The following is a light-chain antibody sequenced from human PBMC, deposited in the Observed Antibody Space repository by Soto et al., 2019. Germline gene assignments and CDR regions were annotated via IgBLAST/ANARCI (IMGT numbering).Light chain of an antibody. CDR2: GPS. Sequence: EIVMTQSPATLSVSPGETATLSCRASQSVSTNVAWVQQKPGQVPRLLIYGPSTRATGIPAKFSGSGSGTEVTLTISYLQSEDYAVYYCQQYNNGPLTCGGGTKVEI. J-gene: IGKJ4*01. V-gene: IGKV3-15*01. CDR1: QSVSTN. CDR3: QQYNNGPLT.